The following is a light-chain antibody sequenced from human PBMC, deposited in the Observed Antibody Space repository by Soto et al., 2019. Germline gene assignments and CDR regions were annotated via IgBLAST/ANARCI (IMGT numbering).Light chain of an antibody. J-gene: IGLJ1*01. V-gene: IGLV2-14*01. CDR1: SSDFGAYNS. CDR2: EVS. Sequence: QSVLTQPASVSGSPGQSITISCTGTSSDFGAYNSVSWYQQHPGKAPKLMIYEVSNRPSGVSNRFSGSKSGNTASLTISGLQAEDEADYYCSSYTSSSTYVFGAGNKVTVL. CDR3: SSYTSSSTYV.